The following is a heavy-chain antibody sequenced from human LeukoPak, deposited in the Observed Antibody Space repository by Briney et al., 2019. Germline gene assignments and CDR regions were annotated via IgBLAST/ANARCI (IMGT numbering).Heavy chain of an antibody. CDR1: GFTFSSYW. D-gene: IGHD2-2*01. V-gene: IGHV3-7*01. CDR3: AKDRGYQLLNDDSEKGDGFHI. CDR2: IKQDGSEK. Sequence: PGGSLRLSCAASGFTFSSYWMSWVRQAPGKGLEWVANIKQDGSEKYYVDSVKGRFTISRDNAKNSLYLQMNSLRAEDTAVYYCAKDRGYQLLNDDSEKGDGFHIWGQGTRVTISS. J-gene: IGHJ3*02.